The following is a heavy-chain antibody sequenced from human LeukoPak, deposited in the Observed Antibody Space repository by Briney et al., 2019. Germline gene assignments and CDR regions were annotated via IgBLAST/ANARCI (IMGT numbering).Heavy chain of an antibody. CDR2: IYHSGST. Sequence: SETLSLTCAVSGYSISSGYYWGWIRQPPGKGLEWIGSIYHSGSTYYNPSLKSRVTISVDTSKNQFSLKLSSVTAADTAVYYCARQNRYDIYYLDYWGQGTLVTVSS. D-gene: IGHD3/OR15-3a*01. J-gene: IGHJ4*02. CDR1: GYSISSGYY. CDR3: ARQNRYDIYYLDY. V-gene: IGHV4-38-2*01.